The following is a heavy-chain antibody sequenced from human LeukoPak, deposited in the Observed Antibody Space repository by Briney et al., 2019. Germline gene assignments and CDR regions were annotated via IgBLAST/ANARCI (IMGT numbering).Heavy chain of an antibody. D-gene: IGHD3-10*01. J-gene: IGHJ4*02. Sequence: SETLSLTCAVFGGSFSGHFWSWIRQPPGKGLEWIGGINHSGNTNYNSSLKSRVTISVDTSKSQFFLKLSSLTAADTAVYYCARVAEGLVPSLDYWGQGTLVTVSS. CDR2: INHSGNT. CDR1: GGSFSGHF. CDR3: ARVAEGLVPSLDY. V-gene: IGHV4-34*01.